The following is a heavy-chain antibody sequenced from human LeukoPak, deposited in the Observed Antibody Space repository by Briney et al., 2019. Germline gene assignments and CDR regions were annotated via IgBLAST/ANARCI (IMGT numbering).Heavy chain of an antibody. Sequence: GGSLRLSCAASGFTFSGSSMHWVRQASGKGLEWVGRIRSKTNNYATAYAASVKDRFTISRDDSTNTAYLKMNSLKTEDTAVYDCVRHAGSGGSGVDHWGQGTLVTVSS. CDR1: GFTFSGSS. D-gene: IGHD3-10*01. CDR3: VRHAGSGGSGVDH. V-gene: IGHV3-73*01. CDR2: IRSKTNNYAT. J-gene: IGHJ4*02.